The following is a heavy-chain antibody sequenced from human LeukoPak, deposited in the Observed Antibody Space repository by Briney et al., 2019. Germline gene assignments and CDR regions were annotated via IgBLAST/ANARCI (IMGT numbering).Heavy chain of an antibody. CDR2: IYYSGST. CDR3: ARAGYYYGSGSYFGY. CDR1: GGSISSYY. V-gene: IGHV4-59*01. J-gene: IGHJ4*02. D-gene: IGHD3-10*01. Sequence: SETLSLTCAVSGGSISSYYWSWIRQPPGKGLEWIGYIYYSGSTNYNPSLKSRVTISEDTSKNQFSLKLSSVTAADTAVYYCARAGYYYGSGSYFGYWGQGTLVTVSS.